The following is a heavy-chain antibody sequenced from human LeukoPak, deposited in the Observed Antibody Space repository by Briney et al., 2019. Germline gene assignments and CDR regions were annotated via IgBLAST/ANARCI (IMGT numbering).Heavy chain of an antibody. CDR1: GLTYDRYG. J-gene: IGHJ4*02. CDR2: ISSDGRTT. V-gene: IGHV3-23*01. D-gene: IGHD2-8*01. CDR3: VTEVNSHGDFFAY. Sequence: PGGSLRLSCAASGLTYDRYGMARVRQNPRTRLEWASTISSDGRTTHYADSVRGRFTISRDDSKNTLSLQVSSLRAEDTAIYYCVTEVNSHGDFFAYWAQGIQVTVSS.